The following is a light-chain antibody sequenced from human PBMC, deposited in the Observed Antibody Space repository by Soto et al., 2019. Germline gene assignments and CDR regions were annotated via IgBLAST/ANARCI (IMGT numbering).Light chain of an antibody. Sequence: EVVLTQSPATLSLSPGERANLSCRASQSVSSYLAWYQQKPGQAPRLLIYDTSNSATGIPARFSGSGSGTDFTLTLSSLEPEDFAVYYCQQRSNWPYTFGQGTKLEIK. CDR1: QSVSSY. CDR2: DTS. J-gene: IGKJ2*01. V-gene: IGKV3-11*01. CDR3: QQRSNWPYT.